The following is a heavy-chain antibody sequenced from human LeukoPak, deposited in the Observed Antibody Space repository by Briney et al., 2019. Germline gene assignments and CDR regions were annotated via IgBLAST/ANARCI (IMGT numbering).Heavy chain of an antibody. D-gene: IGHD1-1*01. Sequence: SETLSLTCIVSGGSINSYYWSWIRQPPGKGLEWIGYIYDSGSTNYNPSLKSRVTMSVDTSKNQFSLKLSSVTAADTAMYYCARHQYGFNFAPFDYWGQGTLVTVSS. J-gene: IGHJ4*02. CDR3: ARHQYGFNFAPFDY. CDR2: IYDSGST. CDR1: GGSINSYY. V-gene: IGHV4-59*08.